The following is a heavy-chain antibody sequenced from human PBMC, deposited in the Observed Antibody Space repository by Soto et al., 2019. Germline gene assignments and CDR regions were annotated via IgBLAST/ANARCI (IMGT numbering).Heavy chain of an antibody. CDR3: AHGSGWLSDY. Sequence: QITLKESGPTLVKPTQTLTLTCTFPGFSLSTSGVGVGWIRQPPGKDLEWLALLYWDDDNHYNPSLRSRLTLTKDTSKNQVFLTMTNMDPVYTATYYCAHGSGWLSDYWGQGTLVTVSS. CDR2: LYWDDDN. J-gene: IGHJ4*02. CDR1: GFSLSTSGVG. D-gene: IGHD6-19*01. V-gene: IGHV2-5*02.